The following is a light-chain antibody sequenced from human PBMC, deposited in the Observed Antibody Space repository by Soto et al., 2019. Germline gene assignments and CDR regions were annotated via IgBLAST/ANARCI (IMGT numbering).Light chain of an antibody. CDR1: QSVSGN. CDR3: HQYNNWPLT. Sequence: EIVMTQSPATLSVSPGERATLSCRASQSVSGNLAWYQQKPGQAPTLLSYGASTRATGIPARFSGRGSWTEFTLTISSLQSEDFAVYYCHQYNNWPLTFGGGTKVEIK. CDR2: GAS. J-gene: IGKJ4*01. V-gene: IGKV3-15*01.